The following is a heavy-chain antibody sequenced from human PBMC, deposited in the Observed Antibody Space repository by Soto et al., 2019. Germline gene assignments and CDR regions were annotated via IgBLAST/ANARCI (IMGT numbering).Heavy chain of an antibody. CDR3: ATQEVGGSYVYTFDP. CDR2: IYYSGST. CDR1: GGSISNSSYY. Sequence: QLQLQESGPGLVKPSETLSLTCTVSGGSISNSSYYWGWIQQPPGKGLEWIGSIYYSGSTYYNPSLKSRVTISVYTSKNHFSLKLSSVTAVDTAVYYCATQEVGGSYVYTFDPWGQGTLVTVSS. J-gene: IGHJ5*02. V-gene: IGHV4-39*02. D-gene: IGHD1-26*01.